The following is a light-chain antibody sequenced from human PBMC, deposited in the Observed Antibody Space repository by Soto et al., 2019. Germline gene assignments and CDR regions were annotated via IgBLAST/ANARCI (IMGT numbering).Light chain of an antibody. CDR1: QNISSSY. V-gene: IGKV3-20*01. CDR2: GAS. CDR3: QQYGSSPRT. Sequence: EIVLTQSPGTLSLSPGERATLSCRASQNISSSYLAWYQQKPGQAPRLLIYGASSRATGIPDRFSGSGSGTDFTLTISRLEPEEFAVYYCQQYGSSPRTFGQGTKVEIK. J-gene: IGKJ1*01.